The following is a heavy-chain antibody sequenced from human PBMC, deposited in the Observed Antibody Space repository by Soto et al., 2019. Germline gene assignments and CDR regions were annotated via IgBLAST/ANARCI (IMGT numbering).Heavy chain of an antibody. CDR2: ISHSGDT. CDR3: TSIYCTTASCFINGVEV. V-gene: IGHV4-38-2*01. D-gene: IGHD2-2*01. J-gene: IGHJ6*04. CDR1: GYVITNGYH. Sequence: SETLSLTCAVSGYVITNGYHWGWIRQAPGKELEWIGTISHSGDTYYNPSLKSRVTISIDTAKNHLSLILSSVTAADTATYYCTSIYCTTASCFINGVEVWGKGSTVT.